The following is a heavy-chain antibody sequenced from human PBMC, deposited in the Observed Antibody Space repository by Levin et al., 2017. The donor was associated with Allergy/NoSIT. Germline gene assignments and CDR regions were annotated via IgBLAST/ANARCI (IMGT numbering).Heavy chain of an antibody. CDR3: ARRGYDRGAFDI. V-gene: IGHV4-59*08. CDR2: IYYSGST. J-gene: IGHJ3*02. D-gene: IGHD2-15*01. Sequence: SETLSLTCTVSGGSISSYYWSWIRQPPGKGLEWIGYIYYSGSTNYNPSLKSRVTISVDTSKNQFSLKLSSVTAADTAVYYCARRGYDRGAFDIWGQGTMVTVSS. CDR1: GGSISSYY.